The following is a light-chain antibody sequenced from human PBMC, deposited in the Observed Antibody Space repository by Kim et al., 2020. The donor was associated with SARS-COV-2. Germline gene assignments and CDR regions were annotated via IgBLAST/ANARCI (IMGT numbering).Light chain of an antibody. Sequence: GQWFTISCTGSNSDIGGYNYVCWYQQQPGKAHKLIIYDVTKRPSGISDSFSGSKSGNTASLIISGSQADDEADYYCSSYTSSKTWVFGGGTQLTVL. CDR3: SSYTSSKTWV. CDR2: DVT. CDR1: NSDIGGYNY. V-gene: IGLV2-14*03. J-gene: IGLJ3*02.